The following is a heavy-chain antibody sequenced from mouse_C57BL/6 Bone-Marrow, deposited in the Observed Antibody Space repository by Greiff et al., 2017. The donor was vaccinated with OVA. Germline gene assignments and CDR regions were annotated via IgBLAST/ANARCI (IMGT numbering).Heavy chain of an antibody. CDR2: ISDGGSYT. D-gene: IGHD1-1*01. Sequence: EVQLVESGGGLVKPGGSLKLSCAASGFTFSSYAMSWVRQTPEKRLEWVATISDGGSYTYYPDNVKGRFTISRDNAKNNLYLQMSHLKSEDTAMYYCAAVVARGYFDVWGTGTTVTVSS. V-gene: IGHV5-4*01. J-gene: IGHJ1*03. CDR3: AAVVARGYFDV. CDR1: GFTFSSYA.